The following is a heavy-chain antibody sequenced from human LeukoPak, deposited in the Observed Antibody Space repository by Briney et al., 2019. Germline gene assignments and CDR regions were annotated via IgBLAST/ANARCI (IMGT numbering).Heavy chain of an antibody. D-gene: IGHD1-26*01. CDR3: ARRSGSYFDFDS. V-gene: IGHV5-51*01. J-gene: IGHJ4*02. CDR2: INPRDSES. Sequence: GESLKISCQGSGYSFISYWIVWVRQIPGQGLEWMGIINPRDSESRYSPSFQGQVTISADKSISAAFLQWSSLGASDAAMYYCARRSGSYFDFDSWGQGTLVTVSS. CDR1: GYSFISYW.